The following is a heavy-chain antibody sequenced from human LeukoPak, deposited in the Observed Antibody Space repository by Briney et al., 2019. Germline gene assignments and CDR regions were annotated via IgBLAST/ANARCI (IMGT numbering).Heavy chain of an antibody. J-gene: IGHJ4*02. CDR1: GGSISSFF. CDR3: ARGATSLSYFDS. CDR2: IDYSGST. D-gene: IGHD2/OR15-2a*01. V-gene: IGHV4-59*01. Sequence: SETLSLTCTVSGGSISSFFWSWIRQPPGKGLEWLGCIDYSGSTQYNPSLKSRVTISVDTSKQQFSLKLSSVTAADTAVYYCARGATSLSYFDSRGQGTLVTVSS.